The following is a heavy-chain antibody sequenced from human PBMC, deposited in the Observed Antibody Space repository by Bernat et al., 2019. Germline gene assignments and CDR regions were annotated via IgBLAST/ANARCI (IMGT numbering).Heavy chain of an antibody. CDR2: ISYDGSNK. D-gene: IGHD2-8*01. CDR1: GFTFSSYA. CDR3: ARDRAGLMVYATSGGFDY. Sequence: QVQLVESGGGVVQPGRSLRLSCAASGFTFSSYAMHWVRQAPGKGLEWVAVISYDGSNKYYADSVKGRFTISRDNSKNTLYLQMNSLRAEDTAVYYCARDRAGLMVYATSGGFDYWGQGTLVTVSS. J-gene: IGHJ4*02. V-gene: IGHV3-30-3*01.